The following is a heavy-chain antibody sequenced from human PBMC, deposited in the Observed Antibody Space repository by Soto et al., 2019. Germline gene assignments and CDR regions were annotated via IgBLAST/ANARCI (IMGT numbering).Heavy chain of an antibody. V-gene: IGHV3-23*01. CDR2: ISGSGGST. Sequence: EVQLLESGGGLVQPGGSLRLSCAASGFTFSSYAMSWVRQAPGKGLEWVSAISGSGGSTYYADSVKGPFTISRDNSKNTLYLQMNSLRAEDTAVYYCAKDPLVWADYGDYEVSWGQGTMVTVSS. CDR3: AKDPLVWADYGDYEVS. J-gene: IGHJ3*01. D-gene: IGHD4-17*01. CDR1: GFTFSSYA.